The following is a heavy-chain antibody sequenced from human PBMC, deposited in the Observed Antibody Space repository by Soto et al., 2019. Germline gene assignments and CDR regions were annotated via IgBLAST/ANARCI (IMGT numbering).Heavy chain of an antibody. CDR2: IYHGGTT. CDR3: ARVHVMVVAGSTFDY. V-gene: IGHV4-38-2*02. J-gene: IGHJ4*01. Sequence: SETLSLTCTVPGYSISSGSYWACIRQPPGKGPEWIASIYHGGTTFYNPSLKSRITISVDTSNNQFSLKLTSVTAADTAVYYCARVHVMVVAGSTFDYWGHGTLVTVSS. D-gene: IGHD6-19*01. CDR1: GYSISSGSY.